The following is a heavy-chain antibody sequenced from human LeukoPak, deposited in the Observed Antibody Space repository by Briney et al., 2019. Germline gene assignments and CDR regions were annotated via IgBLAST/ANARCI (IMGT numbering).Heavy chain of an antibody. J-gene: IGHJ4*02. CDR2: IDPSDSCT. V-gene: IGHV5-10-1*01. CDR3: ASQPRYSSSWNYFDY. Sequence: GESLKISCKGSGYSFTSYWISWVRQMPGKGLEWMGRIDPSDSCTNYSPSFQGHVTISADKSISTAYLQWSSLKASDTAMYYCASQPRYSSSWNYFDYWGQGTLVTVSS. CDR1: GYSFTSYW. D-gene: IGHD6-13*01.